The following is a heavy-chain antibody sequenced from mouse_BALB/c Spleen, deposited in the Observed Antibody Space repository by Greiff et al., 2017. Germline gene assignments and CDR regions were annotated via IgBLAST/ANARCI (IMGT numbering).Heavy chain of an antibody. V-gene: IGHV5-15*02. CDR2: ISNLAYSI. Sequence: EVMLVEPGGGLVQPGGSRKLSCAASGFTFSDYGMAWVRQAPGKGPEWVAFISNLAYSIYYADTVTGRFTISLENAKNTLYLEMSSLRSEDTAMYYCARDAGTKYFDYWGQGTTLTVSS. D-gene: IGHD4-1*01. CDR3: ARDAGTKYFDY. J-gene: IGHJ2*01. CDR1: GFTFSDYG.